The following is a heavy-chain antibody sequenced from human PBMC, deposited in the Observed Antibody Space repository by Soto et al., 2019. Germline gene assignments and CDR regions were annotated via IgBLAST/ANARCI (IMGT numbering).Heavy chain of an antibody. CDR1: GGSISSGGYY. D-gene: IGHD3-9*01. V-gene: IGHV4-31*03. J-gene: IGHJ4*02. Sequence: QVQLQESGPGLVKPSQTLSLTCTVSGGSISSGGYYWSCIRQHPGKGLEWIGYIYYSGSTYYNPSLNSRVTISVDTSKNQCSLKLSSVTAADTAVYYCARATYYDILTGYPRGPCVLTSFDYWGQGTLVTVSS. CDR3: ARATYYDILTGYPRGPCVLTSFDY. CDR2: IYYSGST.